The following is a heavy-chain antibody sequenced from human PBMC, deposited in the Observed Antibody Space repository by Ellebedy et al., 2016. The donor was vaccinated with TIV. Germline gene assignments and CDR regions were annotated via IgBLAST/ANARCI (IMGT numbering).Heavy chain of an antibody. CDR1: GYTFTGYY. CDR2: INPNSGGT. V-gene: IGHV1-2*02. CDR3: ARGYSSSWLIPGDY. J-gene: IGHJ4*02. D-gene: IGHD6-13*01. Sequence: GGSLRLSCKASGYTFTGYYMHWVRQAPGQGLEWMGWINPNSGGTKYAQKFQGRVTMTRDTSISTAYMELSRLRSDDTAVYYCARGYSSSWLIPGDYWGQGTLVTVSS.